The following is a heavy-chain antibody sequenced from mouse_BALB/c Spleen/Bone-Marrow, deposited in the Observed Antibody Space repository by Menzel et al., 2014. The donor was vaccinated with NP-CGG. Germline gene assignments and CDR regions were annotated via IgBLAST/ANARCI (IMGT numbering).Heavy chain of an antibody. J-gene: IGHJ4*01. D-gene: IGHD2-4*01. Sequence: EVKLQESGTVLARPGASVKMSCKASGYSFTSYWMHWVKQRPGRGLEWIGAIYPGNSDTSYNQKFKGKAKLTAVTSASTAYMELSSLTNEDSAVYYCTRGAYYDYSYYAMDYWGQGTSVTVSS. CDR2: IYPGNSDT. CDR1: GYSFTSYW. CDR3: TRGAYYDYSYYAMDY. V-gene: IGHV1-5*01.